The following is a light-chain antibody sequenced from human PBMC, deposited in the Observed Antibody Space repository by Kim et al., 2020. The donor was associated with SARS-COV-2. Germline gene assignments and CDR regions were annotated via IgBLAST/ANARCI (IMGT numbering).Light chain of an antibody. CDR3: CSYAGSPPYV. V-gene: IGLV2-11*01. Sequence: QSALTQPRSVSGSPGQSVTISCTGTSSDVGGYNYVSWYQQHPGKAPKLMIYDVTERPSGVPDRFSASKSSNTASLTISGLQAEDEADYYCCSYAGSPPYVFGTGTKVTVL. CDR1: SSDVGGYNY. J-gene: IGLJ1*01. CDR2: DVT.